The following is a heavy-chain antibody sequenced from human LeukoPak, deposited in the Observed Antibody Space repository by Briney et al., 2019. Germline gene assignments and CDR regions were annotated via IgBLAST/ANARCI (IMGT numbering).Heavy chain of an antibody. CDR3: ARDRCSGGSCYDY. Sequence: SETLSLTCAVYGGSFSGYYWSWIRQPPGKGLEWIGEINHSGSTNYNPSLKSRVTISVDTSKNQFSLKLSSVTAADTAVCYCARDRCSGGSCYDYWGQGTLVTVSS. CDR2: INHSGST. D-gene: IGHD2-15*01. CDR1: GGSFSGYY. V-gene: IGHV4-34*01. J-gene: IGHJ4*02.